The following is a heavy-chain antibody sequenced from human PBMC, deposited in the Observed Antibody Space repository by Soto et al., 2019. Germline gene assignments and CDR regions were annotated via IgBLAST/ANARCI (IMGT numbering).Heavy chain of an antibody. V-gene: IGHV4-4*02. CDR3: ARKVRVRLDY. J-gene: IGHJ4*02. CDR2: VFHTGNT. CDR1: GDPMTMSVW. Sequence: SETLSLTCAVSGDPMTMSVWCTCVRQPPGKGLEWIGEVFHTGNTNYNPSLKSRVTMSVDKSTNEFSLKVTCVTAADTAIYYCARKVRVRLDYWGQGVWFAVSS.